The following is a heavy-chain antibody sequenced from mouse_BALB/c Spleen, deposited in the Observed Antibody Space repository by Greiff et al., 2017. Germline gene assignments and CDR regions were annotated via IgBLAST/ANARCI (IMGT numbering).Heavy chain of an antibody. CDR3: ARDWFAY. J-gene: IGHJ3*01. V-gene: IGHV5-4*02. CDR1: GFTFSDYY. CDR2: ISDGGSYT. Sequence: EVNVVESGGGLVKPGGSLKLSCAASGFTFSDYYMYWVRQTPEKRLEWVATISDGGSYTYYPDSVKGRFTISRDNAKNNLYLQMSSLKSEDTAMYYCARDWFAYWGQGTLVTVSA.